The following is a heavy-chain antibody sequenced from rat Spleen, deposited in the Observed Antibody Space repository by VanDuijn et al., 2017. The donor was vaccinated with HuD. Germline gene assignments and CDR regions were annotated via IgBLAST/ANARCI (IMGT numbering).Heavy chain of an antibody. Sequence: QVQLKESGPGLVQPSQTLSLTCTVAGFSLTSHNVHWVRQSPTKGLEWMGIIWNTGDTRYNSALKSRVNISKDISKSQVFLKMNSLQTEDTATYYCARAPGKGYVMDAWGQGTAVTVSS. J-gene: IGHJ4*01. D-gene: IGHD5-1*01. CDR2: IWNTGDT. CDR3: ARAPGKGYVMDA. V-gene: IGHV2-41*01. CDR1: GFSLTSHN.